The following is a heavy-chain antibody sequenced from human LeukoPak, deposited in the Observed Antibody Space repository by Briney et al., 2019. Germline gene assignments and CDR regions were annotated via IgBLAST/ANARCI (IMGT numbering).Heavy chain of an antibody. J-gene: IGHJ4*02. CDR3: ASPDYYGSGSPFGY. CDR2: ISYDGSNK. CDR1: GFTFSSYA. D-gene: IGHD3-10*01. Sequence: GGSLRLSCAASGFTFSSYAMHWVRQAPGKGLEWVAVISYDGSNKYYADSVKGRFTISRDNSKNTLYLQMNSLRAEDTAVYYCASPDYYGSGSPFGYWGQGTLVTVSS. V-gene: IGHV3-30-3*01.